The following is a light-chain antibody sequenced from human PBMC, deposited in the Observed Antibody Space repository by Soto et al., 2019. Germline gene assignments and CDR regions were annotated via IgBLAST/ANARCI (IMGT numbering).Light chain of an antibody. J-gene: IGLJ2*01. CDR3: GTWDSSLSAVV. V-gene: IGLV1-51*01. Sequence: QSVLTQPPSVSAAPGQTVTISCSGSSSNIGNNYVSWYQQLPGTASKLLIYDNHKRPSGIPDRFSGSKSGTSATLGITGPQNGDEADYYCGTWDSSLSAVVFGGGTKLTVL. CDR2: DNH. CDR1: SSNIGNNY.